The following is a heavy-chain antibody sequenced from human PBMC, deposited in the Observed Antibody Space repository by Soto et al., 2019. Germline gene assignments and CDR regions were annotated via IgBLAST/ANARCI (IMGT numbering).Heavy chain of an antibody. D-gene: IGHD4-17*01. Sequence: GGSLRLSGAASGFTFSTYAMSWVRQAPGKGLEWVSAISGSGDSTYSADSVRGRFTISRDNSINTLYLQMNNLGNEDTAVYYCAHPRGYGVFDAYDIWGQGTMVTVAS. J-gene: IGHJ3*02. CDR2: ISGSGDST. V-gene: IGHV3-23*01. CDR3: AHPRGYGVFDAYDI. CDR1: GFTFSTYA.